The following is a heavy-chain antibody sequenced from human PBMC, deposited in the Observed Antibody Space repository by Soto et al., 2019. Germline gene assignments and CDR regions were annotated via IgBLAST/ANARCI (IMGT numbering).Heavy chain of an antibody. J-gene: IGHJ6*02. CDR3: ARGHRPVGASIRIKYYYYGMDV. D-gene: IGHD1-26*01. CDR1: GYMLTELS. CDR2: FDPEDSET. V-gene: IGHV1-24*01. Sequence: ASVKVSCMVSGYMLTELSMHWVRQAPGQGLEWMGGFDPEDSETNYAQKFQGRVTITEDTSTSTAYMELSSLRSEDTAVYYCARGHRPVGASIRIKYYYYGMDVWGQGTTVTVSS.